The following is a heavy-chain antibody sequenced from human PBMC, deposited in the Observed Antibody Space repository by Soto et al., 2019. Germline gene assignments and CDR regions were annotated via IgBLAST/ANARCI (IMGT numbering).Heavy chain of an antibody. D-gene: IGHD3-10*01. J-gene: IGHJ4*02. CDR1: GFTFSSYA. V-gene: IGHV3-30-3*01. CDR3: ARDAYYYGSGSHNGDY. Sequence: GGSLRLSCAASGFTFSSYAMHWVRQAPGKGLERVAVISYDGSNKYYADSVKGRFTISRDNSKNTLYLQMNSLRAEDTAVYYCARDAYYYGSGSHNGDYWGQGTLVTVSS. CDR2: ISYDGSNK.